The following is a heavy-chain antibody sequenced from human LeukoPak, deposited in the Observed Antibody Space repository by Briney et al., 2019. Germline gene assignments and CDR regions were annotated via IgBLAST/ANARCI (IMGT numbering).Heavy chain of an antibody. CDR1: GFTFSSYA. J-gene: IGHJ4*02. CDR3: AKGLVRGVITTALDY. Sequence: QPGGSLRLSCAASGFTFSSYAMSWVRQAPGKGLEWVSAISGSGGSTYYADSVKGRFTISRDNSKNTLFLQMNRLRAEDTAVYYCAKGLVRGVITTALDYWGQGTLVTVSS. D-gene: IGHD3-10*01. CDR2: ISGSGGST. V-gene: IGHV3-23*01.